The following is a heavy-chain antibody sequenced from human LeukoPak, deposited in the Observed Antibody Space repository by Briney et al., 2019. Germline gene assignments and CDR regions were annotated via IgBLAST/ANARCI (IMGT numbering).Heavy chain of an antibody. CDR3: ARHRDYVPDI. V-gene: IGHV5-51*01. CDR2: IYPGDSDT. D-gene: IGHD3-16*01. J-gene: IGHJ3*02. Sequence: GGSLRLSCAASGFTFTSYWIGWVRQMPGKGLEWMGIIYPGDSDTRYSPSFQGQVTISADKSISAAYLQWSSLKASDTAVYFCARHRDYVPDIWGQGTMVTVSS. CDR1: GFTFTSYW.